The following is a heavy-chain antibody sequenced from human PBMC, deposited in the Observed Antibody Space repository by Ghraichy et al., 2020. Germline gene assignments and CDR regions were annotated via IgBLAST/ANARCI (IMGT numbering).Heavy chain of an antibody. CDR2: IIPIFGTA. V-gene: IGHV1-69*13. Sequence: SVKVSCKASGGTFSSYAISWVRQAPGQGLEWMGGIIPIFGTANYAQKFQGRVTITADESTSTAYMELSSLRSEDTAVYYCARGIDYYGSGYDAFDIWGQGTMVTVSS. CDR3: ARGIDYYGSGYDAFDI. J-gene: IGHJ3*02. CDR1: GGTFSSYA. D-gene: IGHD3-10*01.